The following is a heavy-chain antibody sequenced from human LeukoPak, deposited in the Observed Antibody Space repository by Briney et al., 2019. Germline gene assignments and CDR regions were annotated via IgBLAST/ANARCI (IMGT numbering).Heavy chain of an antibody. D-gene: IGHD6-13*01. V-gene: IGHV1-69*05. CDR3: ARRQQLVRGAFDI. CDR1: GGTFSSYA. J-gene: IGHJ3*02. Sequence: SVKVSCKASGGTFSSYAISWVRQAPGQGLEWMGGIIPIFGTANYAQKFQGRVTITTDESTSTAYMELSSLRSEDTAVHYCARRQQLVRGAFDIWGQGTMVTVSS. CDR2: IIPIFGTA.